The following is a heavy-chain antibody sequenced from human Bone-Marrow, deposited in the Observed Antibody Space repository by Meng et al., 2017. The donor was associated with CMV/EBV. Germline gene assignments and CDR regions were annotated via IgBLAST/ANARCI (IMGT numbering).Heavy chain of an antibody. CDR2: IIPIFGAA. CDR1: GGTFSSYS. CDR3: ARATWSIVGATTSDY. Sequence: SVKVSCKASGGTFSSYSITWVRQAPGQGLEWMGGIIPIFGAATYAQKLQGRVTMTTDTSTSTAYMELRSLRSDDTAVYYCARATWSIVGATTSDYWGQGTRVTGYS. V-gene: IGHV1-69*05. J-gene: IGHJ4*02. D-gene: IGHD1-26*01.